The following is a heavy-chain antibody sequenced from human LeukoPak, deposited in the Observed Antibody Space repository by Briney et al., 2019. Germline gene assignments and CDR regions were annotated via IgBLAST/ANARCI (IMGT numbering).Heavy chain of an antibody. CDR1: GFTFSSYW. D-gene: IGHD6-13*01. CDR3: ARDYSSSWQNFDY. CDR2: IKQDGSEK. J-gene: IGHJ4*02. V-gene: IGHV3-7*01. Sequence: GGSLGLSCAASGFTFSSYWMSWVRQAPGKGLEWVANIKQDGSEKYYVDSVKGRFTISRDNAKNSLYLQMNSLRAEDTAVYYCARDYSSSWQNFDYWGQGTLVTVSS.